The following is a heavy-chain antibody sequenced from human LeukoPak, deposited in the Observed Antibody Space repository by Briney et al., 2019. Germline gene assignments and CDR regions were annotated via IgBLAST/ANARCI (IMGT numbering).Heavy chain of an antibody. V-gene: IGHV4-38-2*01. CDR1: GYSISSGYY. Sequence: PSETLSLTCAVSGYSISSGYYWGWIRQPPGKGLEWIGSIYHSGSTYYNPSLKSRVTISVDTSKNQFSLKLSSVTAADTAVYYCARLGGYDSSGYFDYWGQGTLVTVSS. D-gene: IGHD3-22*01. CDR2: IYHSGST. CDR3: ARLGGYDSSGYFDY. J-gene: IGHJ4*02.